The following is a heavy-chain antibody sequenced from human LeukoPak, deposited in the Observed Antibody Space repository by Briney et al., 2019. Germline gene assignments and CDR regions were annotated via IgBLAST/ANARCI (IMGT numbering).Heavy chain of an antibody. CDR2: INHSGST. D-gene: IGHD6-19*01. Sequence: KPSETLSLTCAVYGGSFSGYYWSWIRQPPGKGLEWIGEINHSGSTNYNPSLKSRVTISVDTSKNQFSLKLSSVTAADTAVYYCARSGVAVAGGNWFDPWGQGTLVTVSS. CDR1: GGSFSGYY. CDR3: ARSGVAVAGGNWFDP. V-gene: IGHV4-34*01. J-gene: IGHJ5*02.